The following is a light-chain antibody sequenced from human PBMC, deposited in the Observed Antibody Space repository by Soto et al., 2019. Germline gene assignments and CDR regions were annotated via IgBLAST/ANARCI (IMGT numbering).Light chain of an antibody. CDR3: QQYHYWPPRT. V-gene: IGKV1-9*01. Sequence: DIQLTQSPSFLSASVGDRVTITCRASQGISSYLAWYQQKPGKAPKVLIYAASTLQSGVPSRFSGSGSGTEFTLTISSLQPEDFAVYYCQQYHYWPPRTFGPGTRVDIK. CDR1: QGISSY. CDR2: AAS. J-gene: IGKJ1*01.